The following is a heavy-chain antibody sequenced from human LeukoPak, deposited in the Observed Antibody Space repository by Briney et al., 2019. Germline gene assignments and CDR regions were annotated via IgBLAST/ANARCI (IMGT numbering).Heavy chain of an antibody. CDR3: ARDGRTDGGNSVVY. D-gene: IGHD4-23*01. V-gene: IGHV3-21*04. CDR2: ISSSGSTI. CDR1: GFTFSSYS. Sequence: GGSLRLSCAASGFTFSSYSMNWVRQAPGKGLEWVSSISSSGSTIYYADSVKGRFTISRDNAKNSLYLQMNSLRAEDTAVYYCARDGRTDGGNSVVYWGPGTLGTPSS. J-gene: IGHJ4*02.